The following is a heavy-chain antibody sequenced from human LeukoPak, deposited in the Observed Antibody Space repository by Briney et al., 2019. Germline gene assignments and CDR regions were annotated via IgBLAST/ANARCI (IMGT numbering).Heavy chain of an antibody. CDR3: ARGEGWHCSGSDCFTHWFDP. CDR2: IDNGGSDT. D-gene: IGHD2-15*01. Sequence: GGSLRLSCAASGFTFSSYAMSWVRQAPGKGLVWVSRIDNGGSDTRHADSVKGRFTISRDNAKNTLYLQMNSLRAEDTAVYYCARGEGWHCSGSDCFTHWFDPWGQGTLVTVSS. CDR1: GFTFSSYA. J-gene: IGHJ5*02. V-gene: IGHV3-74*01.